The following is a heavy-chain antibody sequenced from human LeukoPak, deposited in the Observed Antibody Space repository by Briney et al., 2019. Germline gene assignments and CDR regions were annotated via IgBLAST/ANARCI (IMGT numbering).Heavy chain of an antibody. Sequence: KPSETLSRTCTVSGGSISSSSYYWGWIRQPPGKGLEWIGSIYYSGSTYYNPSLKSRVTISVDTSKNQFSLKLSSVTAADTAVYYCARQVGSSTPFDYWGQGTLVTVSS. D-gene: IGHD6-6*01. V-gene: IGHV4-39*01. CDR3: ARQVGSSTPFDY. CDR2: IYYSGST. CDR1: GGSISSSSYY. J-gene: IGHJ4*02.